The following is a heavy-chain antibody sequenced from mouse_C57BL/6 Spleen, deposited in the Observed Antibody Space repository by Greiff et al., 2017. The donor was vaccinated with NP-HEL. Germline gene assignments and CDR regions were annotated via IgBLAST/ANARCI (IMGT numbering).Heavy chain of an antibody. V-gene: IGHV7-1*01. CDR2: SRNKANDYTT. D-gene: IGHD2-5*01. CDR3: ARVYSNYWYFDV. Sequence: EVQRVESGGGLVQSGRSLRLSCATSGFTFSDFYMEWVRQAPGKGLEWIAASRNKANDYTTEYSASVKGRFIVSRDTSQSILYLQMNALRAEDTAIYYCARVYSNYWYFDVWGTGTTVTVSS. J-gene: IGHJ1*03. CDR1: GFTFSDFY.